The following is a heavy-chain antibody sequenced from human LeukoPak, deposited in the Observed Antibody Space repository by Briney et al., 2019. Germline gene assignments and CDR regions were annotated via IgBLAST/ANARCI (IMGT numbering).Heavy chain of an antibody. CDR1: GGSISRHY. Sequence: SETLSLTCTVSGGSISRHYWSWIRQPPGKGLEWIGYIYYSGSTNYNASLKSRVTISVDTSKNQSSLKLSSVTAADTAMYYCARQTGTGSNALYDAFDICGQGTMVTVSS. J-gene: IGHJ3*02. V-gene: IGHV4-59*08. D-gene: IGHD1-7*01. CDR2: IYYSGST. CDR3: ARQTGTGSNALYDAFDI.